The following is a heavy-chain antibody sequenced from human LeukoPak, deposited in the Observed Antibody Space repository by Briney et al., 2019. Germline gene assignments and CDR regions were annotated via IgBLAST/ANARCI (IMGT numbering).Heavy chain of an antibody. CDR2: IYASGST. V-gene: IGHV4-4*07. CDR3: ARDFYGDDGHHPFDY. Sequence: SETLSLTCRVSGGSISNYYWNWLRQPAGKGLEWIGRIYASGSTNYNPSLKSRVTISMDKSKNHFSLNLKSVTAADTAFYYCARDFYGDDGHHPFDYWGQGIQVTVSS. J-gene: IGHJ4*02. CDR1: GGSISNYY. D-gene: IGHD2/OR15-2a*01.